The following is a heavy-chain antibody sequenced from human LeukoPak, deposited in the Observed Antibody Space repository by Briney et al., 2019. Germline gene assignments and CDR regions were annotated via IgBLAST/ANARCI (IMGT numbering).Heavy chain of an antibody. CDR3: AKLEPDTAMVTGFDP. J-gene: IGHJ5*02. V-gene: IGHV4-59*08. Sequence: PSETLSLTCTVSGGSISSYYWSWIRQPPGKGLEWIGYIYYSGSTNYNPSLKGRVTISVDTSKNQFSLKLSSVTAADTAVYYCAKLEPDTAMVTGFDPWGQGTLVTVSS. CDR2: IYYSGST. D-gene: IGHD5-18*01. CDR1: GGSISSYY.